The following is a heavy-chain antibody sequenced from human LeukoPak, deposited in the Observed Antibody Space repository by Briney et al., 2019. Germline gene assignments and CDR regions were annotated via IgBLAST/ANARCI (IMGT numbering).Heavy chain of an antibody. CDR1: GYAFTSYY. CDR2: INPSGGST. J-gene: IGHJ4*02. CDR3: GRSGGFNYSDYEVDY. V-gene: IGHV1-46*01. Sequence: ASVKVSCKASGYAFTSYYMHWVRQAPGQGLEWMGIINPSGGSTRYAQRFQGRVTMTRDTSTSTVHMELNSLRSEDTAVYYCGRSGGFNYSDYEVDYWGQGTLVIVSS. D-gene: IGHD5-12*01.